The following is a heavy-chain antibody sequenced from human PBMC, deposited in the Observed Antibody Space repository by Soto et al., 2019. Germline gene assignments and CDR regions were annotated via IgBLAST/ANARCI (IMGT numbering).Heavy chain of an antibody. CDR2: ISGDGNTQ. CDR1: GFTFNLYT. D-gene: IGHD1-1*01. Sequence: PGGSLRLSCVASGFTFNLYTMHWLRQAPGKGLEWVAVISGDGNTQYYADSVKGRFTISRDNSKNTLHLQMNSLTSEDTAVYYCARDQSWHDLVWWFDPWGQGTLVTVSS. CDR3: ARDQSWHDLVWWFDP. J-gene: IGHJ5*02. V-gene: IGHV3-30-3*01.